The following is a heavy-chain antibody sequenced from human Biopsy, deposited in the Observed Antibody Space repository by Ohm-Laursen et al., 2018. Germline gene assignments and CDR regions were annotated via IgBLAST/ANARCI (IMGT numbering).Heavy chain of an antibody. V-gene: IGHV1-2*02. CDR2: VNPNSGAT. J-gene: IGHJ4*02. CDR1: GYTFNDYY. Sequence: SVKVSCKASGYTFNDYYIHWVPQSPGQGLEWMGWVNPNSGATNSVEKFRGRVTLTRDTSISAVYIELRRLKSDDAAVYFCARDRMTDVFGGPTRTDVFDSWGQGTPVTVSS. D-gene: IGHD3-10*01. CDR3: ARDRMTDVFGGPTRTDVFDS.